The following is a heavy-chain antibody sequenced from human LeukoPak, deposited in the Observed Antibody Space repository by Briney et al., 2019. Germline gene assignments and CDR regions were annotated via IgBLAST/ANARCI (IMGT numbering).Heavy chain of an antibody. CDR1: GYTLTELS. CDR2: FDPEDGET. V-gene: IGHV1-24*01. Sequence: ASVKVSCKVSGYTLTELSMHWVRQAPGKGLEWMGGFDPEDGETIYAQKFQGRVTMTEDTSTDTAYMELRSLRSEDTAVYYCHAYYYGSGIDDDYWAQGTLVTVSS. J-gene: IGHJ4*02. D-gene: IGHD3-10*01. CDR3: HAYYYGSGIDDDY.